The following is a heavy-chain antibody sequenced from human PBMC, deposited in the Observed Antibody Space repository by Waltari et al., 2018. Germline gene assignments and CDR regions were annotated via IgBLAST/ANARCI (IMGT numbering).Heavy chain of an antibody. Sequence: QVQLQESGPGLVKPSQTLSLTCTVSGGSISSGGHFWSWTRQHPGKGLEWIAYIYYSGGTYYNSSLKSRVTISVDTSKNQFSLKMTSVTAADTAVYYCARGDSSGYPFDYWGEGTLVTVSS. CDR3: ARGDSSGYPFDY. J-gene: IGHJ4*02. D-gene: IGHD3-22*01. V-gene: IGHV4-31*03. CDR2: IYYSGGT. CDR1: GGSISSGGHF.